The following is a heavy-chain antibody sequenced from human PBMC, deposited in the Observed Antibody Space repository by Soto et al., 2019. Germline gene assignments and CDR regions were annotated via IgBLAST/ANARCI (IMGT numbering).Heavy chain of an antibody. V-gene: IGHV4-34*01. CDR1: GGSISGYY. J-gene: IGHJ4*02. D-gene: IGHD5-18*01. Sequence: LSLTCAVYGGSISGYYWSWIRQPPGKGLEWIGEINHSGSTNYNPSLKSRVTISVDTSKNQFSLKLSSVTAADTAVYYCARIGGRYSYAHFDYWGQGTLVTVSS. CDR2: INHSGST. CDR3: ARIGGRYSYAHFDY.